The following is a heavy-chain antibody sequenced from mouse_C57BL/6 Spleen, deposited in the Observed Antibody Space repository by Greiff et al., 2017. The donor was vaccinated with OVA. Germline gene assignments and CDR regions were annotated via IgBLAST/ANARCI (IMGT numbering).Heavy chain of an antibody. V-gene: IGHV2-5*01. J-gene: IGHJ4*01. CDR3: AKEIYYGYSYYAMDY. CDR2: IWRGGST. CDR1: GFSLTSHG. D-gene: IGHD2-2*01. Sequence: VQLKESGPGLVQPSQSLSITCTVPGFSLTSHGVHWVRQSPGKGLEWLGVIWRGGSTDYNAAFMSRLSITKDNSKSQVFFKMNSLQADDTAIYYCAKEIYYGYSYYAMDYWGQGTSVTVSS.